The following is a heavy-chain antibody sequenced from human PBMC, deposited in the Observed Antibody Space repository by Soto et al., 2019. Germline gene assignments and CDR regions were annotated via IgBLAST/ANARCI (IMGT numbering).Heavy chain of an antibody. D-gene: IGHD2-8*01. J-gene: IGHJ4*02. Sequence: SLKVSCKASGLSFTSYAVQWVRQARGQRLEWIGWIGVGSGNRHYAQKFQERVTITRDMSTNTAYMELSSLRSEDTAVYYCAALGVNFDHWGQGTLVTVSS. CDR3: AALGVNFDH. CDR2: IGVGSGNR. V-gene: IGHV1-58*01. CDR1: GLSFTSYA.